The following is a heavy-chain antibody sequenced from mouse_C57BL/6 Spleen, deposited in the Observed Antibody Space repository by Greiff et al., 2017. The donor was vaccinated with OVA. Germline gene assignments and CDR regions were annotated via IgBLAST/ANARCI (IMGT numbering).Heavy chain of an antibody. CDR1: GYTFTSYG. J-gene: IGHJ2*01. D-gene: IGHD2-4*01. Sequence: QVHVKQSGAELARPGASVKLSCKASGYTFTSYGISWVKQRTGQGLEWIGEIYPRSGNTYYNEKFKGKATLTADKSSSTAYMELRSLTSEDSAVYFCARRGDDYPYYFDYWGQGTTLTVSS. CDR3: ARRGDDYPYYFDY. CDR2: IYPRSGNT. V-gene: IGHV1-81*01.